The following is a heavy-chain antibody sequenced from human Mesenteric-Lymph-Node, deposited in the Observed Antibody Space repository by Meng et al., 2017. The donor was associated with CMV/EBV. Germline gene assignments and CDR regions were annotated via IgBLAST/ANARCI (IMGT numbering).Heavy chain of an antibody. CDR1: GFTFSSYA. J-gene: IGHJ4*02. Sequence: GESLKISCAASGFTFSSYAMHWVRQAPGKGLEYVSAISSNGGSTYYADSVKGRFTISRDNAKDTLYLQMNSLRAEDTGVYYCARGGDANFDHWGQGTLVTVSS. CDR2: ISSNGGST. V-gene: IGHV3-64*02. CDR3: ARGGDANFDH.